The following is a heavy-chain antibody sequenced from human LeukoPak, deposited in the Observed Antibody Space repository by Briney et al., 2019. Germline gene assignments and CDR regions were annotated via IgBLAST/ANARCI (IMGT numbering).Heavy chain of an antibody. V-gene: IGHV4-34*01. CDR1: GGSFSGYY. J-gene: IGHJ4*02. CDR2: INHSGST. CDR3: ARGRMVRGVIPLYYFDY. D-gene: IGHD3-10*01. Sequence: PSETLSLTCAVYGGSFSGYYWSWIRQPAGKGLEWTGEINHSGSTNYNPSLKSRVTISVDTSKNQFSLKLSSVTAADTAVYYCARGRMVRGVIPLYYFDYWGQGTLVTVSS.